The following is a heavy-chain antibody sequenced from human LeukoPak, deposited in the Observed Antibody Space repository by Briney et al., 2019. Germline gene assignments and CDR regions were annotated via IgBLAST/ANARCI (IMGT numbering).Heavy chain of an antibody. CDR2: INQDGSEK. Sequence: GGSLRLSCAASGVTFSSYWMRWVRQAPGTWLELVATINQDGSEKYYVDSVKGRFTISRDNAQNSLYLQMHSLRAEDTAVYYCARDWKHAFDMWGQGTMVTVSS. V-gene: IGHV3-7*01. D-gene: IGHD1-1*01. CDR1: GVTFSSYW. CDR3: ARDWKHAFDM. J-gene: IGHJ3*02.